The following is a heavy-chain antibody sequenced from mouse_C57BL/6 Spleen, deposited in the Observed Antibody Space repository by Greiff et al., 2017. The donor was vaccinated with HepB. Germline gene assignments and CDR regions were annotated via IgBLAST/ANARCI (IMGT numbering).Heavy chain of an antibody. CDR2: INPSTGST. J-gene: IGHJ3*01. V-gene: IGHV1-42*01. CDR1: GYSFTGYY. CDR3: ARNYYGSSYGFAY. D-gene: IGHD1-1*01. Sequence: VQLQQSGPELVKPGASVKISCKASGYSFTGYYMNWVKHSPEKGLEWIGEINPSTGSTTYNQKFKAKATLTVDKSSSTAYMQLKSLTSEDSAVYYCARNYYGSSYGFAYWGQGTLVTVSA.